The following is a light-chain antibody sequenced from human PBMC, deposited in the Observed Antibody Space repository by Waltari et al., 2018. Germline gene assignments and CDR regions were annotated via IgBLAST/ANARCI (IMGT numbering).Light chain of an antibody. Sequence: DFQLTQSPSTLSASVGDRVTITCRAGDNVNNNLAWFQHKPGKAPKVLIHKASKLEDGVPSRFSGSGYGTVFTLTISSLQPDDFATYYCQSHNFYPVTFGGGTKVEIK. CDR2: KAS. J-gene: IGKJ4*01. CDR3: QSHNFYPVT. V-gene: IGKV1-5*03. CDR1: DNVNNN.